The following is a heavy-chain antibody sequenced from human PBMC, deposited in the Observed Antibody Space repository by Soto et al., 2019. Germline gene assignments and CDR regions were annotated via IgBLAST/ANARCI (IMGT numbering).Heavy chain of an antibody. J-gene: IGHJ6*02. D-gene: IGHD3-9*01. V-gene: IGHV5-10-1*01. CDR3: ARLTYYDILTGIYYYYGMDV. CDR1: GYSFTSYW. CDR2: IDPSDSYT. Sequence: GESLKISCKGSGYSFTSYWISWVRQMPGKGLEWMGRIDPSDSYTNYSPSFQGHVTISADKSISTAYLQWSSPKASDTAMYYCARLTYYDILTGIYYYYGMDVWGQGTTVTVSS.